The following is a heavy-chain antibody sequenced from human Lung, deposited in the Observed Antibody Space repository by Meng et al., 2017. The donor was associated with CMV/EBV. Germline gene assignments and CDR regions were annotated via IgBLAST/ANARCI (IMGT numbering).Heavy chain of an antibody. Sequence: QGQLGQSGAGVKKPGASVRVSCKASGYTFTHHGISWIRQAPGQGLEWMGWISCYNGDTNYAQKLQGRVTMTTDTSTNTAYMDLRGLRSDDTAVYYCARDPSNTSGRYAYFDYWGQGTLVTVSS. CDR3: ARDPSNTSGRYAYFDY. D-gene: IGHD6-19*01. CDR2: ISCYNGDT. CDR1: GYTFTHHG. V-gene: IGHV1-18*01. J-gene: IGHJ4*02.